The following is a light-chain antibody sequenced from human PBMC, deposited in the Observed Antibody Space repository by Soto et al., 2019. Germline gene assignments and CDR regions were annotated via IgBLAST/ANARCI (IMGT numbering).Light chain of an antibody. Sequence: QSVLTQPRSVSGSPGQSVTISCTGTSSDVGGYNYVSWYQQHPGKAPKLMIYDVSKRPSGVPDRFSGSKSGNTASLTISGLQAEDEADYYCCSYAGTVVSGGGTKLTVL. J-gene: IGLJ2*01. CDR3: CSYAGTVV. CDR2: DVS. CDR1: SSDVGGYNY. V-gene: IGLV2-11*01.